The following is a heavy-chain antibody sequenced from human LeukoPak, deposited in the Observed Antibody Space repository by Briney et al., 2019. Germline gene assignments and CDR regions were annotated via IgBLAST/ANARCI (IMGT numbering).Heavy chain of an antibody. Sequence: GGSLRLSCAASGFTFSSYAMNWVRQAPGKGLEWVSAISGSGGSTYYADSVKGRFTISRDNSKNTPYLQMNSLRAEDTAVYYCARAMRSETVPFDYWGQGTLVTVSS. V-gene: IGHV3-23*01. CDR1: GFTFSSYA. D-gene: IGHD4-17*01. CDR3: ARAMRSETVPFDY. J-gene: IGHJ4*02. CDR2: ISGSGGST.